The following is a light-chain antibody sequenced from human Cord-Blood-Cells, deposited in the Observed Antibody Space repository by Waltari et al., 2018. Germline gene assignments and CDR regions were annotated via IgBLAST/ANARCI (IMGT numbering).Light chain of an antibody. CDR3: QQSYSTPRT. Sequence: DIQMPQSPSSLSASVGDRVTITCRSSQSISSYLNWYQQKPGKAPKLLIYAAYSLQSGDPSRFSGSGSGTDFTLTISSLQPEDFATYYCQQSYSTPRTFGQGTKVEIK. J-gene: IGKJ1*01. V-gene: IGKV1-39*01. CDR2: AAY. CDR1: QSISSY.